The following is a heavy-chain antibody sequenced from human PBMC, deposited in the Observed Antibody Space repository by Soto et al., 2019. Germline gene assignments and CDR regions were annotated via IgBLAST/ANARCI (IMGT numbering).Heavy chain of an antibody. CDR2: VYNSGTT. J-gene: IGHJ4*02. CDR1: GASINTRTYF. V-gene: IGHV4-39*01. D-gene: IGHD1-26*01. CDR3: ARFSGAGFGY. Sequence: QLQLQESGPGLVRPSETLTLTCTVSGASINTRTYFWGWIRQAPGRGLDWIGNVYNSGTTHYNPYLRSRVSISIDTSENQFSLQLSSVTAADTAVYFCARFSGAGFGYWGQGTLVTVSS.